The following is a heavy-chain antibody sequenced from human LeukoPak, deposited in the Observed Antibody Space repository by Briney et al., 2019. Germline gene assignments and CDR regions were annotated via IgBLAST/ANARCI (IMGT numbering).Heavy chain of an antibody. J-gene: IGHJ3*01. Sequence: GASVKVSCKASGISFPTSAVRWVRQARGQRLEWMGWIVLGSDNTDYAQKFQQRVTFTRDMSTTTAYMELSSLRSDDTAVYYCAAGSDLYGFDLWGQGTMVTVSS. CDR3: AAGSDLYGFDL. CDR2: IVLGSDNT. V-gene: IGHV1-58*01. CDR1: GISFPTSA.